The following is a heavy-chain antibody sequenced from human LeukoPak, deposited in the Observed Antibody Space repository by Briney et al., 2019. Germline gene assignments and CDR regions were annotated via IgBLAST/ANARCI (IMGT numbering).Heavy chain of an antibody. CDR3: ARLPSGGYDLDY. CDR2: IYYSGSA. CDR1: GDSIGSNTYY. D-gene: IGHD5-12*01. Sequence: SETLSLTCTVSGDSIGSNTYYCGWIRKPPGKGLEWIGSIYYSGSAYYNPSLKSRVTISVDTSKNQFSLKLNSVTAADTAVYYCARLPSGGYDLDYWGQGTLVTVSS. J-gene: IGHJ4*02. V-gene: IGHV4-39*01.